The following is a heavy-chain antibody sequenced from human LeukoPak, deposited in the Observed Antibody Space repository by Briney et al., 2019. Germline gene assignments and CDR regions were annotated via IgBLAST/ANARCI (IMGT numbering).Heavy chain of an antibody. V-gene: IGHV3-33*01. CDR1: GLTFSNYG. D-gene: IGHD6-13*01. J-gene: IGHJ4*02. CDR2: IWYDGSSK. Sequence: GGSLRLSCAASGLTFSNYGMHWVRQAPGKGLEWVAVIWYDGSSKYYADSVKGRFTISRDNSKNTLYLQMNSLRAEDTAVYYCARDGYSNSPTFDYWGQGTLVTVS. CDR3: ARDGYSNSPTFDY.